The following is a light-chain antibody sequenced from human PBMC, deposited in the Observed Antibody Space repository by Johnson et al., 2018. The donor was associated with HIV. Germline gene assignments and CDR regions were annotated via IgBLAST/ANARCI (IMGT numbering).Light chain of an antibody. CDR2: ENN. CDR3: GTWDSSLSVSYV. Sequence: QSLLTQPPSVSAAPGQKVTIPCSGSSSNIGNNYVSWYQHLPGTAPKLLIYENNKRPSGSPDRFSGSQSGTSATLDITGLQTGDEADYYCGTWDSSLSVSYVFGTGTKVTVL. J-gene: IGLJ1*01. V-gene: IGLV1-51*02. CDR1: SSNIGNNY.